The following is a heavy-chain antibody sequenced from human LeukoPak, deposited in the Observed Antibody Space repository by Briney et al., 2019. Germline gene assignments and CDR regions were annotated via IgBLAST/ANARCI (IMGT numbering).Heavy chain of an antibody. Sequence: PSHTLSLTCTVSGGPISSGGNYWSWIRQHPGKGLEWIGYIHYSGSTYYNPSLKSRITISVDTSNNQFALRLSSVTAADTAVYYCARDSYDTSKRGFAAWGQGTLVTVSP. CDR3: ARDSYDTSKRGFAA. CDR2: IHYSGST. V-gene: IGHV4-31*03. D-gene: IGHD3-22*01. CDR1: GGPISSGGNY. J-gene: IGHJ5*02.